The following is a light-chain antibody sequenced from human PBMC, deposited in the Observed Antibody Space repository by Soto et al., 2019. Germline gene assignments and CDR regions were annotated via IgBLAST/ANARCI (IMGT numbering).Light chain of an antibody. V-gene: IGLV2-8*01. CDR2: EVS. J-gene: IGLJ1*01. CDR1: SSDIGTYNY. CDR3: SSYAGSNNPYV. Sequence: QSALTQPPSASGSPGQSVTISCTGTSSDIGTYNYVFWYQQHPGKAPKLMIYEVSSRPSGVPDRFSGSKSGNTASLTVSGLQAEDEADYYCSSYAGSNNPYVFGTGTKLTVL.